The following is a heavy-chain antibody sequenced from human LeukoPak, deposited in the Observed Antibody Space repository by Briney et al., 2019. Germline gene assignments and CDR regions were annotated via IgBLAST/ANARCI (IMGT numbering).Heavy chain of an antibody. V-gene: IGHV3-23*01. J-gene: IGHJ4*02. CDR2: ISGSSGTT. D-gene: IGHD6-19*01. Sequence: QSGGSLRLSCIASGLVFSNYGMSWVRQAPGKGLEWVSAISGSSGTTYYADSVKGRFTISRDNSKNTLYLQMNSLRAEDTAIYYCAKICPPGQWHYYFDYWGQGTLVTVSS. CDR3: AKICPPGQWHYYFDY. CDR1: GLVFSNYG.